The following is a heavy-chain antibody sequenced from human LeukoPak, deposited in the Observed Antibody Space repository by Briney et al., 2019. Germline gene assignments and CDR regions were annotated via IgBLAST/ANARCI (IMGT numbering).Heavy chain of an antibody. Sequence: GGSLRLSCAASGFTFSNYAMSWVRQAPGKGLEWVSEISGRGSSTYYADSVKGRFTISRDNSKNTLFLQMNSLRAEDTAVYYCARCALLPPWASLDYWGQGTLVTVSS. V-gene: IGHV3-23*01. J-gene: IGHJ4*02. CDR2: ISGRGSST. CDR1: GFTFSNYA. D-gene: IGHD3-3*02. CDR3: ARCALLPPWASLDY.